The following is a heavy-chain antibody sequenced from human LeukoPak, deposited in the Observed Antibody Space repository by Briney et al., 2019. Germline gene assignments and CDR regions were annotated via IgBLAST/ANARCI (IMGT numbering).Heavy chain of an antibody. V-gene: IGHV3-23*01. Sequence: GSLRLSCEASGFTFSSYAMSWVRQAPGKGLEWVSAISGSGGSTYYADSVKGRFTISRGNSKNTLYLQMNSLRPEDTAVYYCAELGITMIGGVWGKGTTVTISS. D-gene: IGHD3-10*02. J-gene: IGHJ6*04. CDR3: AELGITMIGGV. CDR1: GFTFSSYA. CDR2: ISGSGGST.